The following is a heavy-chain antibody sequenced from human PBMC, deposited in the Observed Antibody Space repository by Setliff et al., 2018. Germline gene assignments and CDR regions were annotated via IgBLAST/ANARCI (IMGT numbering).Heavy chain of an antibody. D-gene: IGHD2-21*02. V-gene: IGHV3-30*02. CDR1: SFTFSSYG. CDR2: IRFDGSNK. CDR3: AKANSMVVTSHSYGMDV. J-gene: IGHJ6*02. Sequence: GGSLRLSCAASSFTFSSYGMHWVRQAPGKGLEWVAVIRFDGSNKYYADSVKGRFTISRDNAKNTLYLQMNSLRVEDTAVYYCAKANSMVVTSHSYGMDVWGQGTTVTVSS.